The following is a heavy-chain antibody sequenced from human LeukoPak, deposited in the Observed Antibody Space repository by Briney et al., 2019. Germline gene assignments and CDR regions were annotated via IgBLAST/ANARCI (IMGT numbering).Heavy chain of an antibody. J-gene: IGHJ3*02. Sequence: PGGSLRLPCAASGFTFSSYAMSWVRQAPGKGLEWVSAISGSGGSTYYADSVKGRFTISRDNSKNTLYLQMNSLRAEDTAVYYCAKDVIPYSSGWWSGDWGCAFDIWGQGTMVTVSS. CDR3: AKDVIPYSSGWWSGDWGCAFDI. D-gene: IGHD6-19*01. V-gene: IGHV3-23*01. CDR1: GFTFSSYA. CDR2: ISGSGGST.